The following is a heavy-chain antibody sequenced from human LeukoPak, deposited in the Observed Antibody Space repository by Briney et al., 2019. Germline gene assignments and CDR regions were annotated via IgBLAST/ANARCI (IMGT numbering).Heavy chain of an antibody. CDR2: IIPIFGTA. J-gene: IGHJ5*02. Sequence: EASVKVSCKASGGTFSSYAISWVRQAPGQGLEWMGRIIPIFGTANYAQKFQGRVTITTDESTSTAYMELSSLRSEDTAVYYCASRRFWSGREIFWFGPWGQGTLVTVSS. CDR1: GGTFSSYA. D-gene: IGHD3-3*01. CDR3: ASRRFWSGREIFWFGP. V-gene: IGHV1-69*05.